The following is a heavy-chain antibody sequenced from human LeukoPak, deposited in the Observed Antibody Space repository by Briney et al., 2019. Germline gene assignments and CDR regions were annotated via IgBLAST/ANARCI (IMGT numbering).Heavy chain of an antibody. CDR2: ISSSGSII. Sequence: KPGGSLRLSCAASGFTFSDYYMSWIRQAPGKGLEWVSYISSSGSIIYYADSVKGRFTISRDNAKNSLFLQMHSLRVDDTAVYYCVRDKIEGPTKFDHWGQGTLVIVSS. CDR3: VRDKIEGPTKFDH. CDR1: GFTFSDYY. V-gene: IGHV3-11*04. J-gene: IGHJ4*02. D-gene: IGHD1-26*01.